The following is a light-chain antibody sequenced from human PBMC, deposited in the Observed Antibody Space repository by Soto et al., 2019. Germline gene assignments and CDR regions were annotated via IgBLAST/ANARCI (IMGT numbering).Light chain of an antibody. CDR1: QSVSNNY. CDR3: QHYGSSST. V-gene: IGKV3-20*01. CDR2: GAS. Sequence: EIVLTQSPGTLSLSPGERATLSCRASQSVSNNYLAWYQQKPGQAPRLLISGASNRATGIPDRFSGSGSGTVSPLTISRLAPEYAALYYCQHYGSSSTFGQGTKVEIK. J-gene: IGKJ1*01.